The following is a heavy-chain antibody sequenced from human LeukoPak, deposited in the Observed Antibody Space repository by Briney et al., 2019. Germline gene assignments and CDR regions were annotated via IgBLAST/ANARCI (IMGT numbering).Heavy chain of an antibody. V-gene: IGHV1-2*06. CDR2: INPNSGGT. D-gene: IGHD5-24*01. Sequence: ASVKVSCKASGYTFTGYYMHWVRQAPGQGLEWMGRINPNSGGTNYAQKFQGRVTMTRDTSISTAYMELSRLRSDDTAVYYCARDGYKDYYYYGMDVWGQGTTVTVSS. CDR1: GYTFTGYY. J-gene: IGHJ6*02. CDR3: ARDGYKDYYYYGMDV.